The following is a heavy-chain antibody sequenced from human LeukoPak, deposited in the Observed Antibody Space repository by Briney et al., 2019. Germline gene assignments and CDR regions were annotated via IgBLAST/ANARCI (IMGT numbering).Heavy chain of an antibody. CDR2: IIPIFGTA. V-gene: IGHV1-69*13. J-gene: IGHJ6*02. D-gene: IGHD2-2*02. Sequence: SVKVSCKASGYTFTSYYMHWVRQAPGQGLEWMGGIIPIFGTANYAQKFQGRVTITADESTSTAYMELSSLRSEDTAVYYCARVTCSSTSCYRTVTYYYYGMDVWGQGTTVTVSS. CDR1: GYTFTSYY. CDR3: ARVTCSSTSCYRTVTYYYYGMDV.